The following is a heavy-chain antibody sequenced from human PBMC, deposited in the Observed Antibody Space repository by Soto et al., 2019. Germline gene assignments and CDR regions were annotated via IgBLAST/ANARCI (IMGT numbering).Heavy chain of an antibody. CDR3: ARVHSSSYHYFDY. J-gene: IGHJ4*02. Sequence: GGSLRLSCPGSGFIFSIYAIHWVRQAPGKGLEYVSFISSSRSRIYYADSVKGRFSISRDNAKNSLYLQMNSLRAEDTAVYYCARVHSSSYHYFDYWGQGTLVTVSS. CDR2: ISSSRSRI. D-gene: IGHD6-13*01. V-gene: IGHV3-48*01. CDR1: GFIFSIYA.